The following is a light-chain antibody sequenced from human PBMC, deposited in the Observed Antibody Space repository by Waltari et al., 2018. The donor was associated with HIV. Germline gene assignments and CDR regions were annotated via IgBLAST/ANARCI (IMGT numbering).Light chain of an antibody. CDR1: RPNLGTHE. CDR2: NTN. V-gene: IGLV1-40*01. CDR3: QSSDNTLSGSV. Sequence: QSVLTQPPSVSAAPRQRVTLSRTGTRPNLGTHEVHWYQQLPGTAPRLLIYNTNSRPSGVPDRFSGSKSGTSASLAINGLQAEDEADYYCQSSDNTLSGSVFGGGTKLTVL. J-gene: IGLJ2*01.